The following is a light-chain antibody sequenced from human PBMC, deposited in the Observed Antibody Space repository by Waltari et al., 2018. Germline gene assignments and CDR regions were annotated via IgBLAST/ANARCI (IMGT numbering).Light chain of an antibody. V-gene: IGKV3-20*01. J-gene: IGKJ4*01. CDR3: QRNGSSPLT. CDR1: QRVSSSY. CDR2: GAS. Sequence: WRASQRVSSSYFCWYPKKPGQAPWLLIYGASSRATGIPDRDSGSGSGTDFSLTISRLEAEDFAVYDCQRNGSSPLTFGGGTKVEIK.